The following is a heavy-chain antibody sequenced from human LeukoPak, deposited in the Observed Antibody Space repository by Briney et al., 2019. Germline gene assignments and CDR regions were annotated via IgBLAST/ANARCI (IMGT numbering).Heavy chain of an antibody. CDR1: GYTFTNYD. CDR3: ARDGGGGNSF. Sequence: GASVNVSCKASGYTFTNYDINWVRQAPGQGLEWMAWISSYSGNTDYAQKLQGRVTMTTDTSTSTVYMELRSLTSDDTAVYYCARDGGGGNSFWGQGTLVTVSS. D-gene: IGHD4-23*01. V-gene: IGHV1-18*01. J-gene: IGHJ4*02. CDR2: ISSYSGNT.